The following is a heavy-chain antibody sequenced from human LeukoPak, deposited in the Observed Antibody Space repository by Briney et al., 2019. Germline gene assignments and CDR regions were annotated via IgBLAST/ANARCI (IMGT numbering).Heavy chain of an antibody. CDR1: GFSLSTSGMC. V-gene: IGHV2-70*11. CDR3: ARSTAATPEGFDI. D-gene: IGHD6-13*01. J-gene: IGHJ3*02. Sequence: SGPTLVNPTQALTLTCTFSGFSLSTSGMCVSWIRQPPGKALEWLARIDWDDDKYYSTSLKTRLTISKDTSKNQVVLTMTNMDPVDTATYYCARSTAATPEGFDIWGQGTMVTVSS. CDR2: IDWDDDK.